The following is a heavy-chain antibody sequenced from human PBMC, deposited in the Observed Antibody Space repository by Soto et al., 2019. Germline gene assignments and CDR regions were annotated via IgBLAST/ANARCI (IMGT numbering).Heavy chain of an antibody. J-gene: IGHJ6*02. CDR3: ARRATSFRFITMVRGVPPYYYYGMDV. D-gene: IGHD3-10*01. CDR2: INHSGST. CDR1: GGSFSGYY. Sequence: ETLSLTCAVYGGSFSGYYWSWIRQPPGKGLEWIGEINHSGSTNYNPSLKSRVTISVDTSKNQFSLKLSSVTAADTAVYCCARRATSFRFITMVRGVPPYYYYGMDVWGQGTTVTVSS. V-gene: IGHV4-34*01.